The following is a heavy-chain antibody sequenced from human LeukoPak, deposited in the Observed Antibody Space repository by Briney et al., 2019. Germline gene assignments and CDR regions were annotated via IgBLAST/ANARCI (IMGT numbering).Heavy chain of an antibody. CDR1: GGSISSGDYY. V-gene: IGHV4-30-4*08. CDR2: ISYSGST. Sequence: SSQTLSLTCTVSGGSISSGDYYWSWIRQPPGKGLEWIGYISYSGSTYYNPSLKSRVTISVDTSKNQFSLKLSSVTAADTAVYYCAREGVSQKSWFDPWGQGTLVTVSS. J-gene: IGHJ5*02. CDR3: AREGVSQKSWFDP.